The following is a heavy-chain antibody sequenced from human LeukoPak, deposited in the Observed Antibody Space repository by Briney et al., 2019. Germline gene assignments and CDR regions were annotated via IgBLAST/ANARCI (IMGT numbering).Heavy chain of an antibody. V-gene: IGHV3-74*01. D-gene: IGHD2-21*02. CDR1: GFTFSSYW. CDR2: ISSDGSTT. CDR3: APLEVTWGDP. J-gene: IGHJ5*02. Sequence: PGGSLRLSCAASGFTFSSYWMHWVRQAPGKGLLWVSRISSDGSTTTYADSVKGRFTISGDNAKNTLYLQMNSLRAEDTAVYYCAPLEVTWGDPWGQGTLVTVSS.